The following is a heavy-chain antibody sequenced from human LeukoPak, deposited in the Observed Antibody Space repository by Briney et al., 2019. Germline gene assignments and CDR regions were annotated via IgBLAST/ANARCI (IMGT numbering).Heavy chain of an antibody. CDR1: GFTVSSNS. V-gene: IGHV3-21*01. J-gene: IGHJ3*02. CDR3: GRVKEASAFDI. CDR2: VSSSGRHM. Sequence: PGGSLRLSCTVSGFTVSSNSMSWVRQAPGKGLEWVSSVSSSGRHMYYADSVKGRFTISRDNAKNSLYLQMNSLRAEDTAVYYCGRVKEASAFDIWGQGTMVTVSS. D-gene: IGHD5-12*01.